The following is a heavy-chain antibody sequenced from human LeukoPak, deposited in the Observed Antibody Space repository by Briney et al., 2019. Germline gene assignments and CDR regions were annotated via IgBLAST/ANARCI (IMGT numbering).Heavy chain of an antibody. CDR3: AKMVRGVISYFDY. V-gene: IGHV3-23*01. D-gene: IGHD3-10*01. CDR2: ISGSGGST. Sequence: SGGSLRLSCAASGFTFSSYALSWVRQAPGKGLEWVSAISGSGGSTYYADSVKGRFTISRDNSKNTLYLQMNSLRAEDTAVYYCAKMVRGVISYFDYWGQGTLVTVSS. J-gene: IGHJ4*02. CDR1: GFTFSSYA.